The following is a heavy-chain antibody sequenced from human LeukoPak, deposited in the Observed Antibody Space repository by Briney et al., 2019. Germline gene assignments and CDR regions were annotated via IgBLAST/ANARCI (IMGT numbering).Heavy chain of an antibody. D-gene: IGHD3-10*01. CDR2: VIPTLDIA. V-gene: IGHV1-69*10. CDR3: ARDFASGGYYYMDV. J-gene: IGHJ6*03. CDR1: GGNFSRSS. Sequence: SVKVSCKASGGNFSRSSFSWVRQAPGQGLEWMGRVIPTLDIAHYAQKFQGRVTITTDESTSTAYMELSSLRSEDTAVYYCARDFASGGYYYMDVWGKGTTVTVSS.